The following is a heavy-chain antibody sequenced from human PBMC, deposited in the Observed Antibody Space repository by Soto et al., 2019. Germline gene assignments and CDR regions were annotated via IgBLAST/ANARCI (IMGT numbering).Heavy chain of an antibody. V-gene: IGHV4-39*01. CDR2: IYYSGST. D-gene: IGHD2-2*01. Sequence: PSETLSLTCTVSGGSISSSSYYWGWIRQPPGKGLEWIGSIYYSGSTYYNPSLKSRVTISVDTSKNQFSLKLSSVTAADTAVYYCARRVPDFDYWGQGTLVTVSS. J-gene: IGHJ4*02. CDR3: ARRVPDFDY. CDR1: GGSISSSSYY.